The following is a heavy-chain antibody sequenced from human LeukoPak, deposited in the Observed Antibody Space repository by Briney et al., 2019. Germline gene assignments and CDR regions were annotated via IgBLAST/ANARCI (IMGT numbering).Heavy chain of an antibody. V-gene: IGHV3-21*01. D-gene: IGHD3-22*01. CDR1: GFTFSSYS. Sequence: GGSLRLSCAASGFTFSSYSMNWVRQAPGKGLEWVSSISSSSSYMYYADSVKCRFTISRDNAKNSLYLQMNSLRAEDTAVYYCARKDDSSGYYYTPPDYWGQGTLVTVSS. J-gene: IGHJ4*02. CDR2: ISSSSSYM. CDR3: ARKDDSSGYYYTPPDY.